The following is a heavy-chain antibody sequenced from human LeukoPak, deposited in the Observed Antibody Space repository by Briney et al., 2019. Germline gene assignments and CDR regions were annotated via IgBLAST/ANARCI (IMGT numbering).Heavy chain of an antibody. Sequence: GGSLRLSCAASGFTFSSYAMSWVRQAPGKGLEWVSVISSSGGRASYADSVKGRFTVSRDNSKNTLYLQMNSLRAEDTAVYFCVEGGAPSYYDGSGDAYFDYWGQGTLVTVSS. D-gene: IGHD3-22*01. CDR3: VEGGAPSYYDGSGDAYFDY. V-gene: IGHV3-23*01. CDR1: GFTFSSYA. CDR2: ISSSGGRA. J-gene: IGHJ4*02.